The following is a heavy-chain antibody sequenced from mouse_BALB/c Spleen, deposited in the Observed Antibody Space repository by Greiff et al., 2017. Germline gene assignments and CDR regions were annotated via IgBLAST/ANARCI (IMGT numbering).Heavy chain of an antibody. CDR2: IYPGNGDT. D-gene: IGHD1-1*01. Sequence: QVQLQQPGAELVKPGASVKMSCKASGYTFTSYNMHWVKQTPGQGLEWIGAIYPGNGDTSYNQKFKGKATLTADKSSSTAYMQLSSLTSEDSAVYYCTRSSGYCGSPWFAYWGQGTLVTVSA. CDR1: GYTFTSYN. J-gene: IGHJ3*01. CDR3: TRSSGYCGSPWFAY. V-gene: IGHV1-12*01.